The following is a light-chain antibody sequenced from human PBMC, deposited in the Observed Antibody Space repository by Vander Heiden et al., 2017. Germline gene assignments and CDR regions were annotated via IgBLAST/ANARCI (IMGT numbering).Light chain of an antibody. CDR2: GAS. J-gene: IGKJ2*02. V-gene: IGKV3-20*01. CDR3: QQDGTSPRT. CDR1: QSVDNNY. Sequence: EIVLTQSPGTLSLSPGESATLSCRASQSVDNNYLAWFHHKPGQAPRLLIYGASTRASGIPDRFSGSGSGTDFTLTISRLEPEDFAVYYCQQDGTSPRTFGQGTKLDI.